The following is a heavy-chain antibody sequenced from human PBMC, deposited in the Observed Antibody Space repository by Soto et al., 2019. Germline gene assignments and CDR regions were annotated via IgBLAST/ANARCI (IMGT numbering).Heavy chain of an antibody. CDR2: ISYDGSNK. V-gene: IGHV3-30-3*01. Sequence: QVQLVESGGGVVQPGRSLRLSCAASGFTFGNFGMHWVRQAPGKGLEWVAVISYDGSNKYYADSVKGRFTISRDNFKNMLFLQMNSLRAEDSAVYYCAGLEQWLIRNYYYDMDVWGQGTTVTVSS. D-gene: IGHD6-19*01. CDR1: GFTFGNFG. CDR3: AGLEQWLIRNYYYDMDV. J-gene: IGHJ6*02.